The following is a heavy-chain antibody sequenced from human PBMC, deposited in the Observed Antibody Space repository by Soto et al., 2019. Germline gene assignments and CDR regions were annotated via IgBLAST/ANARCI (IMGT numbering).Heavy chain of an antibody. D-gene: IGHD2-2*01. V-gene: IGHV1-46*03. CDR2: INPSGGST. J-gene: IGHJ6*03. Sequence: GVSVKVSWKASGYTITSYYMHWLRQAPEQGLEWMGIINPSGGSTSYAQKFQGRVTMTRDTSTSTVYMELSSLRSEDTAVYDCARDNEVFVEEPAVRGSYYYWDFWGKGPTVTAS. CDR3: ARDNEVFVEEPAVRGSYYYWDF. CDR1: GYTITSYY.